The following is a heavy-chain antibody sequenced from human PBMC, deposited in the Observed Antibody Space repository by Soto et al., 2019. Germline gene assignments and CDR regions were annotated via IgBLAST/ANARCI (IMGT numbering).Heavy chain of an antibody. J-gene: IGHJ4*02. V-gene: IGHV3-23*01. D-gene: IGHD3-10*01. CDR1: GFTFNNYA. Sequence: EVQLLESGGGLVQPEGSLRLSCADSGFTFNNYAMTWVRQATGKGLAWTSAISGGGDTTSYADSVKGRFTVSRDGSKNTLYLQMSSLRAEDTALYYCAKGRGGSGSLTPRVDFWGQGTLVTVSS. CDR3: AKGRGGSGSLTPRVDF. CDR2: ISGGGDTT.